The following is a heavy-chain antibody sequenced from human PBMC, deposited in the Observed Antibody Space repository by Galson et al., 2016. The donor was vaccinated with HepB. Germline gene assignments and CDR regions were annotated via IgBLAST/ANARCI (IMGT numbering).Heavy chain of an antibody. D-gene: IGHD1-26*01. V-gene: IGHV4-59*01. CDR1: GDSFRPYY. J-gene: IGHJ5*01. Sequence: LSLTCTVSGDSFRPYYWSWIRQPPGKGLEWIGYIYDTVSSNYNPSLKSRVTMSIDTSKKQFSLRLSSVTAADTAVYYCARDFSGSFDSWGPGTLVTVSS. CDR2: IYDTVSS. CDR3: ARDFSGSFDS.